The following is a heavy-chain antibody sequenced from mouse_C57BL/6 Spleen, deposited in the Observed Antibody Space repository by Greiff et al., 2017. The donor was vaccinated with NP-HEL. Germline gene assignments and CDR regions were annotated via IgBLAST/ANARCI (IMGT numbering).Heavy chain of an antibody. CDR1: GYTFTDYN. CDR2: INPNNGGT. V-gene: IGHV1-18*01. J-gene: IGHJ3*01. CDR3: AGGIYYGYDGASWFAY. Sequence: VQLKESGPELVKPGASVKIPCKASGYTFTDYNMDWVKQSHGKSLEWIGDINPNNGGTIYNQKFKGKATLTVDKSSSTAYMELRSLTSEDTAVYYCAGGIYYGYDGASWFAYWGQGTLVTVSA. D-gene: IGHD2-2*01.